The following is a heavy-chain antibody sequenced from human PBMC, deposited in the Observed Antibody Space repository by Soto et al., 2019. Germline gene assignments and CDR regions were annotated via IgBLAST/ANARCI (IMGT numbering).Heavy chain of an antibody. CDR3: ARLFGMVAAAGRLNYFDY. CDR2: IYPGDSDT. Sequence: RGESLKISCKGSGYSFTSYWIGWVRQMPGKGLEWMGIIYPGDSDTRYSPSFQGQVTISADKSISTAYLQWSSLKASDTAMYYCARLFGMVAAAGRLNYFDYWGQGTLVTV. D-gene: IGHD6-13*01. V-gene: IGHV5-51*01. J-gene: IGHJ4*02. CDR1: GYSFTSYW.